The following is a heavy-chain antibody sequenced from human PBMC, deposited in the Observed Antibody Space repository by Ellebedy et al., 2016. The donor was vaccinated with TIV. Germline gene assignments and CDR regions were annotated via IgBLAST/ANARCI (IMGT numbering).Heavy chain of an antibody. CDR1: GFTFRDYT. V-gene: IGHV3-48*04. CDR2: IDIGATTI. CDR3: ARGPPLFDP. J-gene: IGHJ5*02. Sequence: GGSLRLSCAASGFTFRDYTMNWVRQAPGKGLEWVSYIDIGATTIYYAGSVKGRFTISRDNAKNSLFLQMNSLRADDTAVYYCARGPPLFDPWGQGTLVTVSS.